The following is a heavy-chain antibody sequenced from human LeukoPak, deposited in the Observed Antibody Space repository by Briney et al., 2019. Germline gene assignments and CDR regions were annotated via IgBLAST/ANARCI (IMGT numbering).Heavy chain of an antibody. Sequence: SETLSLTCTVSGGSISSSSYYLGWIRQPPGKGLEWIGSIYYSGSTYYNPSLKSRVTISVDTSKNQFSLKLSSVTAADTAVYYCARGDDILTGPGDVWGQGTTVTVSS. V-gene: IGHV4-39*07. J-gene: IGHJ6*02. CDR1: GGSISSSSYY. CDR2: IYYSGST. D-gene: IGHD3-9*01. CDR3: ARGDDILTGPGDV.